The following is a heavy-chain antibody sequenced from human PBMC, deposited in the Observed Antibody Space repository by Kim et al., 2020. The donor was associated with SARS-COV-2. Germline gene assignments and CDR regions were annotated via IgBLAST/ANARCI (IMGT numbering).Heavy chain of an antibody. CDR1: GASLYNYY. D-gene: IGHD6-6*01. CDR2: VFYRGST. CDR3: ARQAYSSSSPLFDS. Sequence: SETLSLTCTVSGASLYNYYWSWVRQPPGKGLEWIGYVFYRGSTNYNPSLKSRVTISVDTSKNLFSLELTSVTAADTAVYYCARQAYSSSSPLFDSWGRGTLVTVSS. V-gene: IGHV4-59*08. J-gene: IGHJ4*02.